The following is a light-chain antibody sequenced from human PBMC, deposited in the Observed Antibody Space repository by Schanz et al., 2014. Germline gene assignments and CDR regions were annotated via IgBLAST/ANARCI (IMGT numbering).Light chain of an antibody. CDR3: QSYDSSLSGSGV. CDR2: DNN. V-gene: IGLV1-40*01. CDR1: SSNIGAGYV. Sequence: QSVLTQPPSVSGAPGQRVTISCTGSSSNIGAGYVVHWYQHLPGTAPKLLIYDNNNRPSGVPDRFSGSKSGTSASLAITGLQAEDEADYYYQSYDSSLSGSGVFGGGTKLTVL. J-gene: IGLJ2*01.